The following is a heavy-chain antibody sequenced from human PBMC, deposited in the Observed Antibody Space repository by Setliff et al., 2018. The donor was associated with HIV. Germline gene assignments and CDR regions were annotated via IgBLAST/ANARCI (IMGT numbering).Heavy chain of an antibody. Sequence: PSETLSLTCTVSGGSINNYYWSWIRQSPGKGLEWIGYIYYSGTTNNNPSLKSRVTISVDTSKNQFSLKLSSVAAADTAVYYCARARGLLPYYYLDVWGKGTTVTVS. CDR2: IYYSGTT. CDR3: ARARGLLPYYYLDV. D-gene: IGHD3-10*01. V-gene: IGHV4-59*12. CDR1: GGSINNYY. J-gene: IGHJ6*03.